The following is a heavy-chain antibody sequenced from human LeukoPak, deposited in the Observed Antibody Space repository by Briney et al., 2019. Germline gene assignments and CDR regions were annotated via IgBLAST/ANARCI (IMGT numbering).Heavy chain of an antibody. CDR2: IVGGGVNT. V-gene: IGHV3-23*01. D-gene: IGHD3-22*01. CDR1: GFTFSIYA. J-gene: IGHJ4*02. Sequence: GGSLRLSCAVSGFTFSIYAMSWVRQAPGKGLEWVSTIVGGGVNTYYADSVKGRFTISRDNAKNSLYLQMNSLRAEDTAVYYCARGDGGYYYDWGQGTLVTVSS. CDR3: ARGDGGYYYD.